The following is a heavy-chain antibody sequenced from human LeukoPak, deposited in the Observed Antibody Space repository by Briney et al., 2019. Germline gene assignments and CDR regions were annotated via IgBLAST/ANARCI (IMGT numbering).Heavy chain of an antibody. CDR2: LWYDGSNK. J-gene: IGHJ3*02. V-gene: IGHV3-33*01. CDR3: ARSFGIVVVNDAFDI. D-gene: IGHD3-22*01. Sequence: PGGSLRLSCATSGFTFSSYGMHWVRQAPGKGLEWVAVLWYDGSNKYYADSVKGRFTISRDNSKSTLYLQMNSLRAEDTAVYYCARSFGIVVVNDAFDIWGQGTMVTVSS. CDR1: GFTFSSYG.